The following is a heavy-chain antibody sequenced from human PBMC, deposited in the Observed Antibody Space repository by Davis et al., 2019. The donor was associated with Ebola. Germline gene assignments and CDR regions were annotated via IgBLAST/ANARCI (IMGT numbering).Heavy chain of an antibody. D-gene: IGHD2-2*01. J-gene: IGHJ4*02. CDR3: AKDPRYCSSTSCLMYFDY. CDR1: GFTFSSYA. Sequence: PGGSLRLSCAASGFTFSSYAMSWVRQAPGKGLEWVSAISGSGGSTYYADSVKGRFTISRDNSKNTLYLQMNSLRAEDTAVYYCAKDPRYCSSTSCLMYFDYWGQGTLVTVSS. CDR2: ISGSGGST. V-gene: IGHV3-23*01.